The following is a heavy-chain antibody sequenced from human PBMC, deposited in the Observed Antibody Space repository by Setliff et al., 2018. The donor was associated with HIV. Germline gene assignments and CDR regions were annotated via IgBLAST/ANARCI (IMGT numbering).Heavy chain of an antibody. CDR2: INHSGST. CDR3: AKEGSWSSSWHQMDV. J-gene: IGHJ6*04. D-gene: IGHD6-13*01. V-gene: IGHV4-34*01. CDR1: GGSFSGYY. Sequence: SETLSLTCAVYGGSFSGYYWSWIRQPPGKGLEWIGEINHSGSTNYNPSLKSRVTISVDTSKNQFSLKLSSVTAADTAVYYCAKEGSWSSSWHQMDVWGKGTTVTVSS.